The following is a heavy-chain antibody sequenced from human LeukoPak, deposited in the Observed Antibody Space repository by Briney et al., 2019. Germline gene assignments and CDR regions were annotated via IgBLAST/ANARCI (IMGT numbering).Heavy chain of an antibody. Sequence: SETLSLTCTVSGGSISSYYWSWIRQPAGKGLEWIGRIYTSGSTNYNPSLKSRVTMSVDTSKNQFSLKLSSVTAADTAVYYCARDLDGYNGYYFDYWSQGTLVTVSS. V-gene: IGHV4-4*07. CDR2: IYTSGST. CDR3: ARDLDGYNGYYFDY. D-gene: IGHD5-24*01. J-gene: IGHJ4*02. CDR1: GGSISSYY.